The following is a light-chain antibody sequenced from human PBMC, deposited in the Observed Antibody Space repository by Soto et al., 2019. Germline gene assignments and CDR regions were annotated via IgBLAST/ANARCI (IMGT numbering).Light chain of an antibody. CDR2: DVS. Sequence: QSALTQPASVSGSPGQSITISCTGTSSDVGGYNYVSWYQQHPGKAPKLMIYDVSHRPSGVSNRFSGSKSGNTASLTISGLQVEYEADYYCSSYTSSSTPVVFGGGTKLTVL. J-gene: IGLJ2*01. V-gene: IGLV2-14*01. CDR3: SSYTSSSTPVV. CDR1: SSDVGGYNY.